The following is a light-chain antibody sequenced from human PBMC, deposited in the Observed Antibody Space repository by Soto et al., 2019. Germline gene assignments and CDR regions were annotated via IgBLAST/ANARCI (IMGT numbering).Light chain of an antibody. V-gene: IGKV3-15*01. CDR2: GAS. J-gene: IGKJ4*01. CDR1: QSVSSN. CDR3: QQYNNWPPERLT. Sequence: EIVMTQSPATLSVSPGKRATLSCRASQSVSSNLAWYQQKPGQAPRLLIYGASTRATGIPARFSGSGSGTEFTLTISSLQSEDFAVYYCQQYNNWPPERLTFGGGTKVEIK.